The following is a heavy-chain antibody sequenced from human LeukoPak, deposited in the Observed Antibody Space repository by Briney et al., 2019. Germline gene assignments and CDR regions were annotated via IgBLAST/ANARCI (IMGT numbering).Heavy chain of an antibody. D-gene: IGHD4-17*01. CDR3: AREKLSTHYGDYGGMDY. V-gene: IGHV1-46*01. Sequence: ASVKVSCKASGYTFTGYYMHWVRQAPGQGLEWMGIINPSGGSTSYAQKFQGRVTMTRDTSTSTVYMELSSLRSEDTAVYYCAREKLSTHYGDYGGMDYWGQGTLVTVSS. J-gene: IGHJ4*02. CDR2: INPSGGST. CDR1: GYTFTGYY.